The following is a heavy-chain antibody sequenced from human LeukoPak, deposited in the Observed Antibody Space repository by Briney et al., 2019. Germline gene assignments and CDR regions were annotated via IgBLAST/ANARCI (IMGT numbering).Heavy chain of an antibody. Sequence: PSETLSLTCTVSGGSISSYYWRWIRQPPGKGLEWIAYLFYSGSTDYNPSLKSRVTISVDTSKNQFSLKLSSVTAADTAVYYCARVYFSAYGQPNWFDPWGQGTLVTVSS. CDR1: GGSISSYY. V-gene: IGHV4-59*01. CDR3: ARVYFSAYGQPNWFDP. CDR2: LFYSGST. D-gene: IGHD2-21*01. J-gene: IGHJ5*02.